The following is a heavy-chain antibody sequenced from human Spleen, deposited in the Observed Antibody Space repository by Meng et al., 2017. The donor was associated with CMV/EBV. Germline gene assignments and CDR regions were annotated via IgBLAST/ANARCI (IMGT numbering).Heavy chain of an antibody. CDR1: GYTFTSYY. Sequence: ASVKVSCKASGYTFTSYYMHWVRQAPGQGLEWMGIINPSGGSTSYAQKFQGRVTMTRDTSTSTVYMELSSLRSEDTAVYYCARWKREYGDYAGRFDHWGQGTLVTVSS. V-gene: IGHV1-46*01. J-gene: IGHJ4*02. CDR3: ARWKREYGDYAGRFDH. CDR2: INPSGGST. D-gene: IGHD4-17*01.